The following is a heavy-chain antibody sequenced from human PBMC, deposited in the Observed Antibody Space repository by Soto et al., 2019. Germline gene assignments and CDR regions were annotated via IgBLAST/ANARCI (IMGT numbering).Heavy chain of an antibody. CDR2: VHVSGGT. CDR1: GESISNFY. V-gene: IGHV4-4*07. CDR3: ERESYGWSPGFELDN. D-gene: IGHD1-26*01. Sequence: SETLSLTCSVSGESISNFYWSWIRQSAGKGLEWIGQVHVSGGTDCNAPLQSRVSMSSDTSSNPVPLQLRSLTDADTAIHYCERESYGWSPGFELDNWVPGTTVTVS. J-gene: IGHJ6*02.